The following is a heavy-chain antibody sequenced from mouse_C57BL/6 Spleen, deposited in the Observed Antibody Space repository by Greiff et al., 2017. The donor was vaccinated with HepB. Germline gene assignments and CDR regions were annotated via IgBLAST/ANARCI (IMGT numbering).Heavy chain of an antibody. CDR2: IDPETGGT. J-gene: IGHJ2*01. CDR3: TRNYGSSYNFDY. CDR1: GYTFSDYD. V-gene: IGHV1-15*01. Sequence: VQLQQSGAELVRPGASVTLSCKASGYTFSDYDMHWVKQTPVHGLEWIGAIDPETGGTAYNQKFKGKAILTADKSSSTAYMELRSLTSEDSAVYYCTRNYGSSYNFDYWGQGTTLTVSS. D-gene: IGHD1-1*01.